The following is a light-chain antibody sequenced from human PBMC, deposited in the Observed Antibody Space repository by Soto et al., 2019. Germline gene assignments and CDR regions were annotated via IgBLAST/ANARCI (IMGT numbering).Light chain of an antibody. CDR3: GTWDSSLGRV. J-gene: IGLJ3*02. V-gene: IGLV1-51*02. CDR2: ENN. CDR1: SSNIGNNY. Sequence: QSVLTQPPSVSAAPGQKVTISCSGSSSNIGNNYVSWYQQLPGTAPKLLIYENNKRPSGIPDRFSGSKSGTSATLGITGLQTGDEADYYCGTWDSSLGRVFGGGTQLTVL.